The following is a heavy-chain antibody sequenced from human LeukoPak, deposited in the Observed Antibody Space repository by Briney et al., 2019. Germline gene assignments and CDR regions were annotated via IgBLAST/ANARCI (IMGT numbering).Heavy chain of an antibody. J-gene: IGHJ4*02. CDR2: IYSGGST. V-gene: IGHV3-66*01. CDR1: GITLSNYG. Sequence: GGSLRLSCVVSGITLSNYGMSWVRQAPGKGLEWVSVIYSGGSTYYADSVKGRFTISRDNSKNTLYLQMNSLRAEDTAVYYCARGLGDSSGYYFGYFDYWGQGTLVTVSS. CDR3: ARGLGDSSGYYFGYFDY. D-gene: IGHD3-22*01.